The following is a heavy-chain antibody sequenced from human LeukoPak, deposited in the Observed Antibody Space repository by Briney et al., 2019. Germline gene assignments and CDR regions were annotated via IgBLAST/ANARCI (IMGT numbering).Heavy chain of an antibody. CDR2: FYYGRST. D-gene: IGHD1-1*01. Sequence: PSETLSLTCTVSGGSISSSNDCWDWIRQPPGRGLEWIASFYYGRSTYYNPSLKSRVTISADTSKNQVSLKLRSVTAADTALYYCTRRRAGRLYNWFDPWGQGTLVTVSS. J-gene: IGHJ5*02. V-gene: IGHV4-39*01. CDR3: TRRRAGRLYNWFDP. CDR1: GGSISSSNDC.